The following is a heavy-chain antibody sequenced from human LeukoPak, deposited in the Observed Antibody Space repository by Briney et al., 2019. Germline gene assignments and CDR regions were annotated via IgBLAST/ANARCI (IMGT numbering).Heavy chain of an antibody. CDR2: IFPSGGEI. CDR1: GFTFSTFA. J-gene: IGHJ4*02. V-gene: IGHV3-23*01. Sequence: GGSLRLSCAASGFTFSTFAMIWVRQPPGKGLEWVLSIFPSGGEIHYADSVRGRFTISRDNSKSTLSLQMNSLRADDTAIYYCATYRQVLLPFESWGQGTLVTVSS. D-gene: IGHD2-8*02. CDR3: ATYRQVLLPFES.